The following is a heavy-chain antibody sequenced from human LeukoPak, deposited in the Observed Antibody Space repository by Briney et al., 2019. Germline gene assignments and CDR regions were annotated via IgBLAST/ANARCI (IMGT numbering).Heavy chain of an antibody. CDR3: ARDSSGSGNGMDV. CDR2: IYSGGST. CDR1: GFTVSSNY. D-gene: IGHD3-10*01. J-gene: IGHJ6*02. Sequence: GGSLRLSCAASGFTVSSNYMSWVRQVPGKGLEWVSVIYSGGSTYYADSVKGRFTISSHNSKNTLYLQMNSQRAEDTAVYYCARDSSGSGNGMDVWGQGTTVTVSS. V-gene: IGHV3-53*04.